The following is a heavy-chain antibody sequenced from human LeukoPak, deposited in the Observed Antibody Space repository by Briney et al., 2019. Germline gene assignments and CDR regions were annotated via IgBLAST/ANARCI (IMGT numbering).Heavy chain of an antibody. CDR1: GGTFSSYA. CDR2: IIPIFGTA. D-gene: IGHD1-7*01. J-gene: IGHJ6*02. Sequence: ASVKVSCKASGGTFSSYAISWVRQAPGQGLEWMGGIIPIFGTANYAQKFQGRVTITADESTSTAYMELSSLRSEDTAVYYCARAAGELLYYYGIDVWGQGTTVTVSS. V-gene: IGHV1-69*01. CDR3: ARAAGELLYYYGIDV.